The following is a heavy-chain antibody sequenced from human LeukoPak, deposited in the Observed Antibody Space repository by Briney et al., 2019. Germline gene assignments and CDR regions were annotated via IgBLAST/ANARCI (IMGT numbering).Heavy chain of an antibody. CDR2: IKQDGSEK. J-gene: IGHJ4*02. D-gene: IGHD2-15*01. CDR1: GFTFSSYW. V-gene: IGHV3-7*03. CDR3: ARDGYCSGGSCYGYYFDY. Sequence: PGGSLRLSCAASGFTFSSYWMSWVRQAPGKGLEWVANIKQDGSEKYYVDSVKGRFTISRDNAKNSLYLQMNSLRAEDTAVYYCARDGYCSGGSCYGYYFDYWGQGTLATVSS.